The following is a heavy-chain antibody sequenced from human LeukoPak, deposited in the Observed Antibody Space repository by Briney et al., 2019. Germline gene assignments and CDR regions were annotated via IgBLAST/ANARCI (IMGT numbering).Heavy chain of an antibody. Sequence: GGSLRLSCAVSGFTFSSYAMNWVRQAPGKGLEWVSAISGSGGSTYYADSVKGRFTISRDNSKNTLYLQMNSLRAEDTAVYFCAKGVTATWYYFDYWGQGTLVTVSS. CDR3: AKGVTATWYYFDY. J-gene: IGHJ4*02. V-gene: IGHV3-23*01. CDR2: ISGSGGST. D-gene: IGHD2-15*01. CDR1: GFTFSSYA.